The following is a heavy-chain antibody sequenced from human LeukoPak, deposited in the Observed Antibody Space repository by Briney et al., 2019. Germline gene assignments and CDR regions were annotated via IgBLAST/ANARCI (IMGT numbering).Heavy chain of an antibody. D-gene: IGHD6-13*01. Sequence: PSRTLSLTCTVSGGSISSGSYYWSWIRQPAGKGLEWIGRIYTSGSTNYNPSLKSRVTISVDTSKNQFSLKLSSVTAADTAVYYCARDGVLYSSSWYTEGYWFDPWGQGTLVTVSS. CDR1: GGSISSGSYY. V-gene: IGHV4-61*02. J-gene: IGHJ5*02. CDR3: ARDGVLYSSSWYTEGYWFDP. CDR2: IYTSGST.